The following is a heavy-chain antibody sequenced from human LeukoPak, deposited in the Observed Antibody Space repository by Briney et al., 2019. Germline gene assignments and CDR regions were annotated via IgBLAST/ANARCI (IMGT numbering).Heavy chain of an antibody. CDR3: AKHGLPLVVISAPLDY. V-gene: IGHV3-48*01. CDR1: GFTFSTYA. D-gene: IGHD2-15*01. CDR2: LSSSSSVI. J-gene: IGHJ4*02. Sequence: GGSLRLSCAASGFTFSTYAMDWVRQAPGKGLEWVSYLSSSSSVIYHADSVKGRFTISRDNSKNTVYLQMNSLRAEDTAVYYCAKHGLPLVVISAPLDYWGQGTLVTVAS.